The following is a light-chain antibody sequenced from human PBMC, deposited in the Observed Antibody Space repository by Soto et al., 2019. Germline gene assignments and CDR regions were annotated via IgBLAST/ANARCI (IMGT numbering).Light chain of an antibody. V-gene: IGKV1-5*03. CDR3: QQYNAYPWT. Sequence: IQVTQSPSSLSAAAGDRVTITCRASQSIISWLAWYQQKPGKAPKLLIYKASTLESGVPSNFSGSGSGTEFSLTISSLQPEDFATYYCQQYNAYPWTFGQGTRLEI. CDR1: QSIISW. CDR2: KAS. J-gene: IGKJ5*01.